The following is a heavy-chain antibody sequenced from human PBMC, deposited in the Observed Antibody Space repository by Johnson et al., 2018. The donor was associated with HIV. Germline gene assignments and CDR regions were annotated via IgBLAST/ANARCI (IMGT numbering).Heavy chain of an antibody. CDR2: IKSKTDGGTT. CDR1: GFTFSNAW. V-gene: IGHV3-15*01. Sequence: VQLVESGGGLVKPGGSLRLSCAASGFTFSNAWMSWVRQAPGKGLEWVGRIKSKTDGGTTDYAAPVKGRFTISRDDSKNTLYLQMNSLKTEDTAVYYCTTEAYSSSSAAFDIWDQGTMVTVSS. J-gene: IGHJ3*02. CDR3: TTEAYSSSSAAFDI. D-gene: IGHD6-6*01.